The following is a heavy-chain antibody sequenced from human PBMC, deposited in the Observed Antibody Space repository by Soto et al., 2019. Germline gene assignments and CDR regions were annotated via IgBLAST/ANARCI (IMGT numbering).Heavy chain of an antibody. Sequence: GGSLRLSCAASGFTFSSYAMHWVRQAPGKGLEWVAVISYDGSNKYYADSVKGRFTVSRDNSKNTLYLQMNSLRAEDTAVYYCAIEGDYDFWSGYHLFDYWGQGTLVTVSS. V-gene: IGHV3-30-3*01. CDR2: ISYDGSNK. J-gene: IGHJ4*02. CDR3: AIEGDYDFWSGYHLFDY. CDR1: GFTFSSYA. D-gene: IGHD3-3*01.